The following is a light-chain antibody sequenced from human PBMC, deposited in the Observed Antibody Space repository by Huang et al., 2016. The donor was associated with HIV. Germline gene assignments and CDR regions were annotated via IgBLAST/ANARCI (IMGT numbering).Light chain of an antibody. CDR2: DAS. Sequence: EIEMTQSPATLSVSPGERATLSCRASHSVDSDLAWYPQKPGQAPRLLIYDASTRATGISAKFNATGSGTEFSLSITNLQSEDFAVYYCQQYNDWPPLTFGGGTKVEI. CDR1: HSVDSD. J-gene: IGKJ4*01. V-gene: IGKV3-15*01. CDR3: QQYNDWPPLT.